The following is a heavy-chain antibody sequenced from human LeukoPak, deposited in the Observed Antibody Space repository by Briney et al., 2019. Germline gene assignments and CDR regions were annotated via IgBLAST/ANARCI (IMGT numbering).Heavy chain of an antibody. CDR3: AADGDYYGSGKFDY. V-gene: IGHV1-58*01. CDR1: GFTFTSSA. CDR2: IVVGSGNT. D-gene: IGHD3-10*01. Sequence: ASVKVSCKASGFTFTSSAVQWVRQARGQRLEWIGWIVVGSGNTNYAQKFQERVTITRDMSTSTAYMELSSLRSEDTAVYYCAADGDYYGSGKFDYWGQGTLVTVSS. J-gene: IGHJ4*02.